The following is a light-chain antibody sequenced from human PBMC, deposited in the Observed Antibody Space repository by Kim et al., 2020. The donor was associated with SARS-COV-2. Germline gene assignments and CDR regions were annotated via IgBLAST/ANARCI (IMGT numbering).Light chain of an antibody. CDR3: LLYSGGVWV. Sequence: PGGTVTLTCASSTGAVTSGYYPNWFQQKPGQPPTTLIYSTNKTSSWIPARFSGSLLGGKAALTLSGVQPEDEAEYFCLLYSGGVWVFGGGTQLTVL. CDR1: TGAVTSGYY. J-gene: IGLJ3*02. CDR2: STN. V-gene: IGLV7-43*01.